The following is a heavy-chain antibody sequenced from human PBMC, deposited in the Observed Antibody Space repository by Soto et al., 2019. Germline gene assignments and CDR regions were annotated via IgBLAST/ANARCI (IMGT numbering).Heavy chain of an antibody. V-gene: IGHV3-11*06. D-gene: IGHD2-15*01. CDR3: ARDQGYCSGGSCPWGMDV. J-gene: IGHJ6*02. CDR1: RFTFSDYY. Sequence: PGGSLRLSCAASRFTFSDYYMSWIRQAPGKGLEWVSYISSSSSYTNYADSVKGRFTISRDNAKNSLYLQMNGLRAEDTAVYYCARDQGYCSGGSCPWGMDVWGQGTTVTVSS. CDR2: ISSSSSYT.